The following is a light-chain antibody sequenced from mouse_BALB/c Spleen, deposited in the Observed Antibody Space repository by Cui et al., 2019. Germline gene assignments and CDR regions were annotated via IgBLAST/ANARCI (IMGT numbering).Light chain of an antibody. CDR1: QDVGTA. CDR2: WAS. V-gene: IGKV6-23*01. Sequence: DIVMTQSHKFMSTSVGDRVSITCKASQDVGTAVAWYQQKPGQSPKLLIYWASTRHTGVPDRFTGRGSGTDFTLTISNVQSEDLADYFCQQYSSYSSYTFGGGTKLEIK. J-gene: IGKJ2*01. CDR3: QQYSSYSSYT.